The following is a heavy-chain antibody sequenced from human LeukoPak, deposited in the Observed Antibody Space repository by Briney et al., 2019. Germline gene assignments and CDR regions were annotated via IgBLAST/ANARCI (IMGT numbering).Heavy chain of an antibody. D-gene: IGHD5-24*01. CDR1: GGSISSYY. Sequence: SETLSLTCTVSGGSISSYYWSWIRQPPGKGLEWTGYIYYSGSTNYNPSLKSRVTISVDTSKNQFSLKLSSVTAADTAVYYCARRGLQALYFDYWGQGTLVTVSS. CDR2: IYYSGST. CDR3: ARRGLQALYFDY. J-gene: IGHJ4*02. V-gene: IGHV4-59*08.